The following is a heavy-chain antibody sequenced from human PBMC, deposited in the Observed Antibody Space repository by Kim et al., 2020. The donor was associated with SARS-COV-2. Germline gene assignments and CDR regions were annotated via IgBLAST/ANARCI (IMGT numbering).Heavy chain of an antibody. CDR1: GFTFSSYA. D-gene: IGHD1-26*01. CDR3: AKGGDGGSYYFIKEYFDY. V-gene: IGHV3-23*01. J-gene: IGHJ4*02. Sequence: GGSLRLSCAASGFTFSSYAMSWVRQAPGKGLEWVSAISGSGGSTYYADSVKGRFTISRDNSKNTLYLQMNSLRAEDTAVYYCAKGGDGGSYYFIKEYFDYWGQGTLVTVSS. CDR2: ISGSGGST.